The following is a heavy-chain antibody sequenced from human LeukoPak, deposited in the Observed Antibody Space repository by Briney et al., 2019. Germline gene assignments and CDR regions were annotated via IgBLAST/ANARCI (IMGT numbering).Heavy chain of an antibody. J-gene: IGHJ4*02. D-gene: IGHD3-22*01. CDR1: GGSITSGDYY. V-gene: IGHV4-30-4*08. Sequence: PSETLSLTCTVSGGSITSGDYYWSWIRQPPGKGLEWIGYIYYSVSTYYNPSLKRRVTMSVDTSKNQFSLRLSSVTAADTAVYYCAKGGYYYDSSGSYYPFDYWGQRTLVTVSS. CDR2: IYYSVST. CDR3: AKGGYYYDSSGSYYPFDY.